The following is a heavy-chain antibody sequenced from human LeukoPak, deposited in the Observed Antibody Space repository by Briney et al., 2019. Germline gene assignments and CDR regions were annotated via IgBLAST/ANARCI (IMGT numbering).Heavy chain of an antibody. J-gene: IGHJ4*02. CDR3: ARGMSPLPSLYDSSGYPPDS. D-gene: IGHD3-22*01. V-gene: IGHV4-4*07. CDR2: FYISGST. CDR1: GGSISSYY. Sequence: NPSETLSLTCTVSGGSISSYYWSWIRQPAEKGLEWIGRFYISGSTNYNPSLKSRVTMLVDTSKNQFSLRLDSVTAADTAMYYCARGMSPLPSLYDSSGYPPDSWGQGTLVTVSS.